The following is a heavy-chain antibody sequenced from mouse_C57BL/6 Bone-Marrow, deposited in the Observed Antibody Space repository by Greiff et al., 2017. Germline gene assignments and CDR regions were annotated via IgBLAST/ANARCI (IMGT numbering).Heavy chain of an antibody. CDR3: TTTYDYDDGFAY. CDR2: IDPENGDT. D-gene: IGHD2-4*01. V-gene: IGHV14-4*01. Sequence: EVQLQQSGAELVRPGASVKLSCTASGFNIKDDYMHWVKQRPEQGLEWIGWIDPENGDTEYASQFQGKATITADTSSNTAYLQLSSLTSEDTAVYYCTTTYDYDDGFAYWGQGTLVTVSA. J-gene: IGHJ3*01. CDR1: GFNIKDDY.